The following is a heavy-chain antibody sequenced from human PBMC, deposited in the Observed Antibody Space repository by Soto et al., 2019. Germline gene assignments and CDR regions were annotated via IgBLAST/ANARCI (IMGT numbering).Heavy chain of an antibody. CDR3: ARDHSIASSGAWWLDP. V-gene: IGHV1-46*01. J-gene: IGHJ5*02. Sequence: ASVKVSCKASGYTFTNNWIHWVRRAPGQGLEWMATINPSGGNTNYAHKFQGRVTMTRDTSTSTVYMELSSLTPEDTAVYYCARDHSIASSGAWWLDPWGQGTLVTVPS. D-gene: IGHD6-13*01. CDR1: GYTFTNNW. CDR2: INPSGGNT.